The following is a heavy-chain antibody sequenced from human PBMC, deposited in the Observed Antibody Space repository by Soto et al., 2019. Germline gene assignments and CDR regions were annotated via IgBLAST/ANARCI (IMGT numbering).Heavy chain of an antibody. CDR2: FYNTANTNT. V-gene: IGHV4-59*11. J-gene: IGHJ5*02. Sequence: PSETLSLTCTLSGGSFGSRYWSWLRQSPGKGLEWIGYFYNTANTNTNYNPSLRSRATISVDPSKSQFFLTLRSVTAADTAIYFCSIGGGLESWLDPWGQGTTVTVYS. CDR1: GGSFGSRY. CDR3: SIGGGLESWLDP. D-gene: IGHD3-16*02.